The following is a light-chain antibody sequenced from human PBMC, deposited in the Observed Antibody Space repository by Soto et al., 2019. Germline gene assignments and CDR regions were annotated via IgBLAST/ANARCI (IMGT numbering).Light chain of an antibody. Sequence: QSVLTQPRSVSGSPGQSVTISCTGTSSDVGAYNYVSWYQQHSGKAPKFMIYDVSKRPSGVPDRFSGSKSGNTASLTISGLQAEYEADYYCCSYAGTYSYVFGTGTKVTGL. J-gene: IGLJ1*01. CDR3: CSYAGTYSYV. CDR1: SSDVGAYNY. CDR2: DVS. V-gene: IGLV2-11*01.